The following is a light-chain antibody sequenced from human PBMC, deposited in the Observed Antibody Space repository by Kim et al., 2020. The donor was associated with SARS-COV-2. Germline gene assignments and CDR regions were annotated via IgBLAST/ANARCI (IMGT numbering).Light chain of an antibody. Sequence: PGQSITISCTGTSSDVGSYNLVSWYQQHPGKAPKLMIYEVTKRPSGVSNRFSGSKSGNTASLTISGLQAEDEADYYCCSYAGRSTLFGGGTKLTVL. CDR1: SSDVGSYNL. CDR3: CSYAGRSTL. J-gene: IGLJ2*01. CDR2: EVT. V-gene: IGLV2-23*02.